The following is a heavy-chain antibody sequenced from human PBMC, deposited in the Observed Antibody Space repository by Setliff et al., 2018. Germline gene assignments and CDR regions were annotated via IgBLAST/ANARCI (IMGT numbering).Heavy chain of an antibody. CDR2: INSRSSTI. V-gene: IGHV3-48*04. CDR3: AKDKYSSGPDAFHI. CDR1: GGSISSYY. Sequence: ETLSLTCTVSGGSISSYYWSWVRQAPGKGLEWVSYINSRSSTIFYADSVKGRFTISRDNARNSLYLQMNSLRVEDTAVYYCAKDKYSSGPDAFHIWGQGTMVTVSS. J-gene: IGHJ3*02. D-gene: IGHD3-22*01.